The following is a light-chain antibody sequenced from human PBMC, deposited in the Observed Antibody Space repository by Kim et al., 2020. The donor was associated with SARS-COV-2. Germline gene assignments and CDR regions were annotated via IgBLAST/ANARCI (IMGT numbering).Light chain of an antibody. CDR1: QGISSA. CDR3: QQSDT. Sequence: AIQLTQSPSSLSASVGDIVTITCRASQGISSALAWYQQKPGKAPKLLIYDASSLESGVPSRFSGSGSGTDFTLTISSLQPEDFATYYCQQSDTFGQGTKLEI. J-gene: IGKJ2*01. CDR2: DAS. V-gene: IGKV1-13*02.